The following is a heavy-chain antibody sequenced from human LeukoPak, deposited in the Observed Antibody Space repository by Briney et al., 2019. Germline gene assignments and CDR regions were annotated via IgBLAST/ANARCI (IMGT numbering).Heavy chain of an antibody. J-gene: IGHJ6*03. CDR3: ARMRGDTLGMDV. CDR1: GFSLSNRGMR. D-gene: IGHD2-2*02. CDR2: IYWNDDK. V-gene: IGHV2-70*04. Sequence: SGPALVKPTQTLTLPCPLSGFSLSNRGMRVNWIRQPPGKALEWLARIYWNDDKFYSTSLKTRLTISKDTSKHQVVLTMTNMDPVDTATYYCARMRGDTLGMDVWGKGTTVAVSS.